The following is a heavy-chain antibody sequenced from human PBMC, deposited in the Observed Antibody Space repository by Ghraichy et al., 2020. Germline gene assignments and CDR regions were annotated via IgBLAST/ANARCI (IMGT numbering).Heavy chain of an antibody. Sequence: LSLTCAASGFTISTYWMSWVRQVPGKGLEWVANIKQDGSAQNYVDSVRGRFTISRDNAKNSLYLQMDSLRVDDTALYYCTTGGGNFDLWGQGSLVTVSS. CDR1: GFTISTYW. V-gene: IGHV3-7*01. CDR3: TTGGGNFDL. J-gene: IGHJ4*02. D-gene: IGHD4-23*01. CDR2: IKQDGSAQ.